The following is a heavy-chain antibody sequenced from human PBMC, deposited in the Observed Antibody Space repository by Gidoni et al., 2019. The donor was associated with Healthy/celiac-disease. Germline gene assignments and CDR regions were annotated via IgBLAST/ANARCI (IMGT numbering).Heavy chain of an antibody. D-gene: IGHD5-18*01. CDR3: ARDQGRYSYGPGLDY. J-gene: IGHJ4*02. Sequence: QVQLQESGPGLVKPSETLSLTCTVSGGSISSYYWSWIRQPPGKGLEWIGYIYYSGSTNYNPSLKSRVTISVDTSKNQFSLKLSSVTAADTAVYYCARDQGRYSYGPGLDYWGQGTLVTVSS. V-gene: IGHV4-59*01. CDR2: IYYSGST. CDR1: GGSISSYY.